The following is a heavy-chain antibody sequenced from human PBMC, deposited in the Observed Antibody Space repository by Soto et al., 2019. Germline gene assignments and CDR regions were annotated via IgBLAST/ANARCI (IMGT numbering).Heavy chain of an antibody. D-gene: IGHD2-21*01. Sequence: LSLTCAVYGGSFSGYYWSWIRQPPGKGLEWIGEINHSGSTNYNPSLKSRVTISVDTSKNQFSLKLSSVTAADTAVYYCARGRAYSNYYYYGMDVWGQGTTVTVSS. CDR1: GGSFSGYY. CDR2: INHSGST. CDR3: ARGRAYSNYYYYGMDV. J-gene: IGHJ6*02. V-gene: IGHV4-34*01.